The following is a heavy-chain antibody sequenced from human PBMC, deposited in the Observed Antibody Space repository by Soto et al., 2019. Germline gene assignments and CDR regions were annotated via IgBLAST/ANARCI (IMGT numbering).Heavy chain of an antibody. D-gene: IGHD5-18*01. Sequence: SVKVSCKASGGTFSNSAIIWVRQAPGQGLEWMGGILPIFGTPNYAQKFQGRLTISADEFSSTAYMELNILRSEDTAVYYCATPAEALDPAMLKGLAHWAQGSLVTVSS. V-gene: IGHV1-69*13. CDR1: GGTFSNSA. CDR2: ILPIFGTP. CDR3: ATPAEALDPAMLKGLAH. J-gene: IGHJ4*02.